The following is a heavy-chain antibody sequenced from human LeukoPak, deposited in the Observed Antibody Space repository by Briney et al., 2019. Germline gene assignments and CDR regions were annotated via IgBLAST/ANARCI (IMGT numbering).Heavy chain of an antibody. CDR3: ARDNAYAFDI. CDR1: GFTFSTYS. V-gene: IGHV3-48*02. J-gene: IGHJ3*02. Sequence: GGSLRLSCAASGFTFSTYSMNWVRQAPGKGLEWVSYISSSISTIFYAESVKGRFTISRDNAKNSLYLQMNSLRDEDTAVYYCARDNAYAFDIWGQGTMVTVSS. CDR2: ISSSISTI. D-gene: IGHD2-2*01.